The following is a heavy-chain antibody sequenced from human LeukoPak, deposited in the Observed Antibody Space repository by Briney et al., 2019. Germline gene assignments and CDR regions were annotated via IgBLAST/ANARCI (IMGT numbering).Heavy chain of an antibody. CDR2: ISGSGGGT. D-gene: IGHD1-20*01. J-gene: IGHJ4*02. CDR1: GVTFSSSA. CDR3: AKDQARYHWNQEPNYYFDY. V-gene: IGHV3-23*01. Sequence: GGSLRLSCAPSGVTFSSSAISWVRQPPGKGLAWVSTISGSGGGTYYADSVKGRFTISRDNSKNTLYLQVNSLKAEDTAVYYCAKDQARYHWNQEPNYYFDYWGQGTLVTVSS.